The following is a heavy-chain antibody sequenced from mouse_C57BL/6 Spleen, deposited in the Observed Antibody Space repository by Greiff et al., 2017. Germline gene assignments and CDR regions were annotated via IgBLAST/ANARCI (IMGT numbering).Heavy chain of an antibody. CDR3: ARHEDSNYVRYFDY. CDR2: IYPRSGNT. CDR1: GYTFTSYG. D-gene: IGHD2-5*01. J-gene: IGHJ2*01. Sequence: VQLQQSGAELARPGASVKLSCKASGYTFTSYGISWVKQRTGQGLEWIGEIYPRSGNTYYNEKFKDKATLTADKSSSTVYMELSRLTSEDSAVYFCARHEDSNYVRYFDYWGQGTTLTVSS. V-gene: IGHV1-81*01.